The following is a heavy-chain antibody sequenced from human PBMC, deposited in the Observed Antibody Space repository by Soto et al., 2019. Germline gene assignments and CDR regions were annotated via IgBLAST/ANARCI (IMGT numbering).Heavy chain of an antibody. CDR2: IYYSGST. D-gene: IGHD3-22*01. CDR3: ASQTYYYDSSGPQGGWFDP. V-gene: IGHV4-30-4*01. Sequence: SETLSLTCTVSGGSISSGDYYWSWIRQPPGKGLEWIGYIYYSGSTYYNPSLKSRVTISVDTSKNQFSLKLSSVTAADTAVYYCASQTYYYDSSGPQGGWFDPWGQGTLVTVSS. CDR1: GGSISSGDYY. J-gene: IGHJ5*02.